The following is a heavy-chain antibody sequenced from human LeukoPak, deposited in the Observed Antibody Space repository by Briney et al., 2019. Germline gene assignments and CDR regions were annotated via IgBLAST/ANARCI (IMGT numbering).Heavy chain of an antibody. Sequence: SETLSLTCTVSVGSISSYYWSWIRQPPGKGLEWIGYIYYSGSTNYNPSLKSRVTISVDTSKNQFSLKLSSVTAADTAVYYCARDLPGHDAFDIWGQGTMVTVSS. CDR1: VGSISSYY. CDR3: ARDLPGHDAFDI. J-gene: IGHJ3*02. V-gene: IGHV4-59*01. CDR2: IYYSGST.